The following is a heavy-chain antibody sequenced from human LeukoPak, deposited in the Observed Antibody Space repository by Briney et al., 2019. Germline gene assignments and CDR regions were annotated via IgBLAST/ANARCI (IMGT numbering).Heavy chain of an antibody. V-gene: IGHV1-2*02. Sequence: ASVKVSCKASGYTLTDNHLYWVRQAPGQGLEGMGWIDPNSGVTNFAQNFQGRLTMTRDTSINTAYMELSRLTSDDTTVYYCARELGINAFDVWGQGTMVTVSS. CDR1: GYTLTDNH. CDR2: IDPNSGVT. D-gene: IGHD7-27*01. CDR3: ARELGINAFDV. J-gene: IGHJ3*01.